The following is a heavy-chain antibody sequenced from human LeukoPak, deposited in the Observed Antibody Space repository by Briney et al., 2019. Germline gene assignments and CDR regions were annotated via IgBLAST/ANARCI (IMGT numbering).Heavy chain of an antibody. CDR3: ARHLGLGDTTAYYDY. CDR1: GYSFTSYW. Sequence: GESLKISCKGSGYSFTSYWISWVRQMPGKGLEWVGRIAPSDFYTNYSPSFRGHVTISADNSISTAYLQWSSLKASDTAMYYCARHLGLGDTTAYYDYWGQGTLVTVSS. D-gene: IGHD3-22*01. V-gene: IGHV5-10-1*01. J-gene: IGHJ4*02. CDR2: IAPSDFYT.